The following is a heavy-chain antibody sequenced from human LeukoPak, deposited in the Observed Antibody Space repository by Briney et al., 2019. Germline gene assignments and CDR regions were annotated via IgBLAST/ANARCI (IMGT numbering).Heavy chain of an antibody. CDR1: GGSISSYY. J-gene: IGHJ4*02. CDR3: ARGRQQGGDFDY. Sequence: SETLSLTCTVPGGSISSYYWSWIRQPAGKGLEWIGRIYTSGSTNYNPSLKSRVTMSVDTSKNQFSRKLSAVTAADTAVYYCARGRQQGGDFDYWGQGTLVTVSS. CDR2: IYTSGST. D-gene: IGHD6-13*01. V-gene: IGHV4-4*07.